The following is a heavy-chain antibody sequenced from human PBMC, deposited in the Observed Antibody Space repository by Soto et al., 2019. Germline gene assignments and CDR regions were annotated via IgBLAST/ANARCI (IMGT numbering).Heavy chain of an antibody. J-gene: IGHJ5*02. CDR1: GGTFSSYT. CDR2: IIPILGIA. CDR3: ASETERLVQSGWFDP. Sequence: SVKVSCKASGGTFSSYTISWVRQAPGQGLEWMGRIIPILGIANYAQKFQGRVTITADKSTSTAYMELSSLRSEDTAVYYCASETERLVQSGWFDPRGQGTLVTLSS. V-gene: IGHV1-69*02. D-gene: IGHD6-13*01.